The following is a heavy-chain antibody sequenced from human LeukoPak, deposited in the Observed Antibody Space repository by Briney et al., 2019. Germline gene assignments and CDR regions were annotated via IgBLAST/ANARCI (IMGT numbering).Heavy chain of an antibody. V-gene: IGHV4-4*07. Sequence: SETLSFTCTVSGGSISSYYWSWIRQPAGKGLEWIGRLYTSGSTNYNPSLKSRVTMSGDTSKNQLSLKLRSVTAADTAVYYCARDRDYYDSSGYWTPLDYWAREPWSPSPQ. J-gene: IGHJ4*02. CDR1: GGSISSYY. D-gene: IGHD3-22*01. CDR2: LYTSGST. CDR3: ARDRDYYDSSGYWTPLDY.